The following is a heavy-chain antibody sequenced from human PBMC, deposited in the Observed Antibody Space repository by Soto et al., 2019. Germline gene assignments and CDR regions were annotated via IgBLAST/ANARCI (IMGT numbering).Heavy chain of an antibody. D-gene: IGHD4-17*01. CDR2: IYPGDSDT. CDR3: ARHRGDTNYYYYYGMDV. CDR1: GYSFTSYW. V-gene: IGHV5-51*01. J-gene: IGHJ6*02. Sequence: PGESLKISCKGSGYSFTSYWIGWVRQMPGKDLEWMGIIYPGDSDTRYSPSFQGQVTISADKSISTAYLQWSSLKASDTAMYYCARHRGDTNYYYYYGMDVWGQGTTVTVSS.